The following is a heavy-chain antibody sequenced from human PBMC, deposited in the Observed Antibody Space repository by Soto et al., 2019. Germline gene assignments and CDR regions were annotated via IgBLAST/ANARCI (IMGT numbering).Heavy chain of an antibody. CDR2: IIPILGIA. D-gene: IGHD2-15*01. CDR3: ARGNIGYCSGGSCYSGAGGMDV. V-gene: IGHV1-69*02. CDR1: GGTFSSYT. Sequence: ASVKVSCKASGGTFSSYTISWVRQAPGQGLEWMGRIIPILGIANYAQKFQGRVTITADKSTSTAYMELSSLRSDDTAVYYCARGNIGYCSGGSCYSGAGGMDVWGQGTTVTVSS. J-gene: IGHJ6*02.